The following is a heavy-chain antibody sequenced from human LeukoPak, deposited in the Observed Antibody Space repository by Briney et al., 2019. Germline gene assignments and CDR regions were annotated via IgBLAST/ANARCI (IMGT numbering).Heavy chain of an antibody. CDR3: ARALIAAAAPDAFDI. D-gene: IGHD6-13*01. Sequence: ASVKVSCKASGYTFTSYGISWVRQAPGQGLEWMGWISAYNGNTNYAQKLQGRVTMTTDTSTSTAYMELRSLRSDDTAVYYCARALIAAAAPDAFDIWGQGTMVTVSS. CDR1: GYTFTSYG. J-gene: IGHJ3*02. V-gene: IGHV1-18*01. CDR2: ISAYNGNT.